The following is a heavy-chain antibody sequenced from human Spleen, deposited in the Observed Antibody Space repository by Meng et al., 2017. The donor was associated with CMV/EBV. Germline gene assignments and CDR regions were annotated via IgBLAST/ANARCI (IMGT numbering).Heavy chain of an antibody. V-gene: IGHV3-7*01. J-gene: IGHJ6*04. CDR3: ARDPEESGLDV. D-gene: IGHD3-10*01. CDR1: GFILNNYW. Sequence: GESLKISCAASGFILNNYWMTWVRQAPGKGLEWVANIKQDGSEKYYADSVRGRFTISRDNARNSLYLQMNSLRADDTAVYYCARDPEESGLDVWGKGTTVTVSS. CDR2: IKQDGSEK.